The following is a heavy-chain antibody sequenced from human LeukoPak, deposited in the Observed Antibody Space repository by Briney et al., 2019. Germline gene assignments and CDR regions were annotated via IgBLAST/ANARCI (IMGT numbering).Heavy chain of an antibody. CDR3: ARESGSSGWYVGMGAFDI. D-gene: IGHD6-19*01. V-gene: IGHV3-30*04. Sequence: GRSLRLSCAASGFTFSSYALHWVRQAPGKGLEWVAVISYDGSNRYYADSVKGRFTISRDNSKNTLYLQMNSLRAEDTAVYYCARESGSSGWYVGMGAFDIWGQGTMVTVSS. CDR1: GFTFSSYA. J-gene: IGHJ3*02. CDR2: ISYDGSNR.